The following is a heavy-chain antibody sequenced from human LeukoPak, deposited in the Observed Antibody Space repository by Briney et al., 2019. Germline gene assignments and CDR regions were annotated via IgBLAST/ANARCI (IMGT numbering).Heavy chain of an antibody. J-gene: IGHJ6*02. V-gene: IGHV4-59*08. CDR3: ARSGYSGYGAYYYYGMDV. CDR2: IYYSGST. Sequence: SETLSLTCTVSGGSISSYYWSWIRQPPGKGLEWIGYIYYSGSTNYNPSLKSRVTISVDTSKNQFSLKLSSVTAADTAVYYCARSGYSGYGAYYYYGMDVWGQGTTVTVSS. D-gene: IGHD5-12*01. CDR1: GGSISSYY.